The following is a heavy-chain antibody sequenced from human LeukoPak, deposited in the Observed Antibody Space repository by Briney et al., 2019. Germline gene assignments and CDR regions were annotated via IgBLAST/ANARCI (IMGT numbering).Heavy chain of an antibody. CDR1: GFTFSSYW. CDR3: ARGRTFDN. V-gene: IGHV3-74*01. CDR2: IRGDGTST. J-gene: IGHJ4*02. Sequence: TGGSLRLSCAASGFTFSSYWMHWVRQDPGKGLVWVSYIRGDGTSTSYADSVKGRFTISRDNAKNTLYLQMNSLRVEDTAVYYCARGRTFDNWGQGTLVTVSS.